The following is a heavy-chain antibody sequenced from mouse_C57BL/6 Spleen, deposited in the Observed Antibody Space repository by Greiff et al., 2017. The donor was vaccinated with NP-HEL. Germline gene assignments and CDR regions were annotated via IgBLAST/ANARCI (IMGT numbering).Heavy chain of an antibody. J-gene: IGHJ2*01. CDR2: ISSGGSYT. Sequence: EVLLVESGGDLVKPGGSLKLSCAASGFTFSSYGMSWVRQTPDKRLEWVATISSGGSYTYYPDSVKGRFTISRDNAKNTQYLQMSSLKSEDTAKYYCARHEGYYYGSGYAFDDWGQGTTVTVSS. CDR3: ARHEGYYYGSGYAFDD. CDR1: GFTFSSYG. D-gene: IGHD1-1*01. V-gene: IGHV5-6*01.